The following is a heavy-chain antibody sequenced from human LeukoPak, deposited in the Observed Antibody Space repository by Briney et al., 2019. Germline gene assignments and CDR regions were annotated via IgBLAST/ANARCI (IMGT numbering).Heavy chain of an antibody. V-gene: IGHV3-23*01. CDR3: AKDRRYYGSGSYYNGYYYYGMDV. CDR2: ISGSGGST. Sequence: GGSLRLSCAASGFTFSSYAMSWVRQAPGKGLEWVSAISGSGGSTYYADSVKGRFTISRDNSKNTLYLQMNSLRAEDTAVYYCAKDRRYYGSGSYYNGYYYYGMDVWGQGTTVTVSS. D-gene: IGHD3-10*01. CDR1: GFTFSSYA. J-gene: IGHJ6*02.